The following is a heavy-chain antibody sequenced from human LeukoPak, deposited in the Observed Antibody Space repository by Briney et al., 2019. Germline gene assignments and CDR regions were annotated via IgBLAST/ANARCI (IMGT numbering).Heavy chain of an antibody. V-gene: IGHV3-48*04. CDR2: ISSSGSTI. Sequence: PGGSLRLSCAASGFTFSSYGMSWVRQAPGKGLEWVSYISSSGSTIYYADSVKGRFTISRDNAKNSLYLQMNSLRAEVTAVYYCAELGITMIGGVWGKGTTVTISS. J-gene: IGHJ6*04. CDR3: AELGITMIGGV. CDR1: GFTFSSYG. D-gene: IGHD3-10*02.